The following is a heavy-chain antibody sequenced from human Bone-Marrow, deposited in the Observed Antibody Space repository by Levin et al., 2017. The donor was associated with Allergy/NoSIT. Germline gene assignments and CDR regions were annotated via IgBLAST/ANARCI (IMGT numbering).Heavy chain of an antibody. J-gene: IGHJ4*02. CDR2: ISSDGRNT. CDR3: VKEYCSGGSCSLLDY. V-gene: IGHV3-64D*08. D-gene: IGHD2-15*01. Sequence: GGSLRLSCSASGFTFSRHAIHWVRQAPGKGLEYVSAISSDGRNTYYADSVKGRFTISRDNSKNTLYLQMSSLRAEDTAVYYCVKEYCSGGSCSLLDYWGPGTLVTVSS. CDR1: GFTFSRHA.